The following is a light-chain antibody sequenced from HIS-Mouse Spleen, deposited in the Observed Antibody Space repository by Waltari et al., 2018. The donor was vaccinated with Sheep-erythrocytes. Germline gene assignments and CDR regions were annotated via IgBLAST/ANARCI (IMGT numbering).Light chain of an antibody. CDR1: SSDVGGYNY. Sequence: QSALTQPRSVSGSPGQSVTISCTGTSSDVGGYNYVSWYQQHPGKAPKLMIYDVSKRPVGVPERVSGPKSCNTASLTISGLQAEDEADYYCCSYAGSYNHVFATGTKVTVL. CDR3: CSYAGSYNHV. V-gene: IGLV2-11*01. CDR2: DVS. J-gene: IGLJ1*01.